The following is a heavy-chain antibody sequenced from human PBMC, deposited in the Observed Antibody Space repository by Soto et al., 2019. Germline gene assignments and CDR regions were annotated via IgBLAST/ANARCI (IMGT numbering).Heavy chain of an antibody. J-gene: IGHJ4*01. Sequence: PGGCLRLSCAVSGLTVSRTQMSWVRQAPGKGLQWVSVIYSAGSTYYANAVKGRFTISRDISENKIFLELNGLTVDDTAVYYCARAREPEYSSSIFFDYWGRGTVVTVSS. D-gene: IGHD6-6*01. CDR2: IYSAGST. CDR3: ARAREPEYSSSIFFDY. CDR1: GLTVSRTQ. V-gene: IGHV3-53*01.